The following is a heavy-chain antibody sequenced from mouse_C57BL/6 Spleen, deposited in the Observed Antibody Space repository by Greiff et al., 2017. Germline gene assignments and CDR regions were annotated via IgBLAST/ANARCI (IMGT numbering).Heavy chain of an antibody. Sequence: VQLVESGPELVKPGASVKISCKASGYAFSSSWMNWVKQRPGKGLEWIGRIYPGDGDTNYNGKFKGKATLTADKSSSTAYMQLSSLTSEDSAVYFCARWDYGSSFYFDYWGQGTTLTVSS. J-gene: IGHJ2*01. CDR3: ARWDYGSSFYFDY. CDR2: IYPGDGDT. D-gene: IGHD1-1*01. V-gene: IGHV1-82*01. CDR1: GYAFSSSW.